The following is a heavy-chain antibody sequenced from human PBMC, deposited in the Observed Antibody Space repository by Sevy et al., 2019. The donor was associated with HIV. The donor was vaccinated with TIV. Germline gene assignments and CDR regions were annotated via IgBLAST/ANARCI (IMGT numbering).Heavy chain of an antibody. CDR2: IVVGSGVS. D-gene: IGHD3-16*01. J-gene: IGHJ3*02. Sequence: ASVKVSCTASGIIFSNSAVQWVRQTRGPRLEWIGWIVVGSGVSNYAQKFQESVTISRDMSTRTAYMELSSLRSEDTAVYYCAAEDMTTFGGPLRVFNTWGQWTMVTVSS. CDR3: AAEDMTTFGGPLRVFNT. CDR1: GIIFSNSA. V-gene: IGHV1-58*01.